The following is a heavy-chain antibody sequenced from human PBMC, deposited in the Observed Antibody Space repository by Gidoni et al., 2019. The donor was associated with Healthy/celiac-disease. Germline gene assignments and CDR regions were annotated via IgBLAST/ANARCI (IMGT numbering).Heavy chain of an antibody. V-gene: IGHV3-23*01. D-gene: IGHD2-2*01. CDR1: AFTFRSYA. J-gene: IGHJ4*02. CDR2: ISGSGGST. CDR3: AKDSPIVVVPAAMGYYFDY. Sequence: EVQLLESGGGLVQPGGSLRLSCAAPAFTFRSYALSWVRQAPGKGLEWVSAISGSGGSTYYADSVKGRFTISRDNSKNTLYLQMNSLRAEDTAVYYCAKDSPIVVVPAAMGYYFDYWGQGTLVTVSS.